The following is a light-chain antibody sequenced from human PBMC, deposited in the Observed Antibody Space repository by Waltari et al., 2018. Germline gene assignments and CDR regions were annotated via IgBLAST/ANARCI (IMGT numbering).Light chain of an antibody. CDR2: GVS. CDR3: QNYERLPAT. Sequence: VFTPSPCPLSLSPGERAALSCSASQSVSRALVWYQQKPGQAPRLLIYGVSNRATGIPDRFSGSGSGTDFSLTISRLEPEDFAVYYCQNYERLPATFGQGTRVEIK. V-gene: IGKV3-20*01. J-gene: IGKJ1*01. CDR1: QSVSRA.